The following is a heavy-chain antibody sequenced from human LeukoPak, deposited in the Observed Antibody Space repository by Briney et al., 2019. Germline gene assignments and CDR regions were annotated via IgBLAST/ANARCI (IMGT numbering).Heavy chain of an antibody. J-gene: IGHJ5*02. D-gene: IGHD3-10*01. V-gene: IGHV1-2*02. CDR1: GYTFTGYY. CDR3: ACRGSGSRGWFDP. CDR2: INPNSGGT. Sequence: ASVKVSCYASGYTFTGYYMHWVRQAPGQGLEWMGWINPNSGGTNYAQKFQGRVTMTRDTSISTAYMELGRLRSDDTAVYYCACRGSGSRGWFDPWGQGTLVTVSS.